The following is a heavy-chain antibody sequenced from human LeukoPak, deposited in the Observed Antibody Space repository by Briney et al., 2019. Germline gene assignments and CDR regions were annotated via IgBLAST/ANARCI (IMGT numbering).Heavy chain of an antibody. Sequence: PGGSLRLSCAASGFTFSSYSMNWVRQAPGKGLEWVSSISSSSSYIYYADSVKGRFTISRDNAKNSLYLQMNSLRAEDTAVYYCARDPTYSSSWRYGMDVWGQGTTVTVSS. CDR2: ISSSSSYI. CDR1: GFTFSSYS. D-gene: IGHD6-13*01. CDR3: ARDPTYSSSWRYGMDV. J-gene: IGHJ6*02. V-gene: IGHV3-21*01.